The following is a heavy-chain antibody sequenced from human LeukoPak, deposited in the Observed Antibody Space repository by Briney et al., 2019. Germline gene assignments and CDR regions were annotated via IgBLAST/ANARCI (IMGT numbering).Heavy chain of an antibody. CDR3: AKDLPAPGIAAARLGAYGMDV. D-gene: IGHD6-13*01. J-gene: IGHJ6*02. CDR1: GFTLDDYP. V-gene: IGHV3-9*01. CDR2: IRWNSGSI. Sequence: PGRSLRLSCPASGFTLDDYPMHWLRPAPGKGLEGVSGIRWNSGSIGYADSVKGRFTITRDSAKNSLYLQMNSLRAEDTALYYCAKDLPAPGIAAARLGAYGMDVWGQGTTVTVSS.